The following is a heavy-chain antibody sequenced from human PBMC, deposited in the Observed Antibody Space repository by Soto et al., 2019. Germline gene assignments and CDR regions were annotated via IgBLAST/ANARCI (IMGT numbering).Heavy chain of an antibody. CDR1: GFTFSSYA. D-gene: IGHD2-15*01. CDR2: ISGSGGST. J-gene: IGHJ4*02. V-gene: IGHV3-23*01. CDR3: AKDARGYCSGGSCYYYY. Sequence: EVQLLESGGGLVQPGGSLRLSCAASGFTFSSYAMSWVRQAPGKGLEWVSAISGSGGSTYYADSVKGRFTISRDNSKNTLYLQMKSLRAEDTAVYYCAKDARGYCSGGSCYYYYWGQGTLVTVSS.